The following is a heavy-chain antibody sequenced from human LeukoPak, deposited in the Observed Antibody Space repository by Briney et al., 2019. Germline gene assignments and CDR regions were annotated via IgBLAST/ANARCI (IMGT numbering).Heavy chain of an antibody. CDR2: IYYSGST. V-gene: IGHV4-59*01. D-gene: IGHD6-13*01. CDR1: GGSISSYY. Sequence: PSEALSLTCTVSGGSISSYYWSWIRQPPGKGLDGIGDIYYSGSTNYNTSLKSRVTISLDTTKNQFSLKLSSVTAADTAVYYCARGGGSSWAGYWGQGTLVTVSS. CDR3: ARGGGSSWAGY. J-gene: IGHJ4*02.